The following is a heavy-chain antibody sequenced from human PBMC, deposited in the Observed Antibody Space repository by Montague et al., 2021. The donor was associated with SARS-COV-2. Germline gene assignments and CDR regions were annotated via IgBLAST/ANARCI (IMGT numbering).Heavy chain of an antibody. CDR1: GFSLSSTGVG. CDR2: IYWDDDK. V-gene: IGHV2-5*02. Sequence: PALVKPTQTLTLTCAFSGFSLSSTGVGVGWLRQPPGKSLEWLTLIYWDDDKRYNPSLSSRLAITKDTSKNQAVLTLSNLNAADTATYYCAHTNATDAWPIDYWGQGTLVTVSS. D-gene: IGHD1-14*01. J-gene: IGHJ4*02. CDR3: AHTNATDAWPIDY.